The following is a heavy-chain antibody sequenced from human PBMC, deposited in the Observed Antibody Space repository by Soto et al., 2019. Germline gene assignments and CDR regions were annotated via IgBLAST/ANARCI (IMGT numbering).Heavy chain of an antibody. D-gene: IGHD3-9*01. CDR2: ISPYSGKT. J-gene: IGHJ4*02. V-gene: IGHV1-18*01. CDR3: TRDRLTLTTSLIFDF. Sequence: QVQLVQSGAEVKKPGASVKVSCKASGYTLTNYGIAWVRQAPGQGLEWMGWISPYSGKTDYRQNLQGRVTMTADTSRTTAYMELRSLRSDDTAVYYCTRDRLTLTTSLIFDFWGQGTLVTVSS. CDR1: GYTLTNYG.